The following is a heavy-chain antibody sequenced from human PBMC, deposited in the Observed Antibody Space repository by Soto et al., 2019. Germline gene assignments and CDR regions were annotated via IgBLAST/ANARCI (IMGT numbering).Heavy chain of an antibody. V-gene: IGHV4-39*01. CDR3: ARPAAINYYYYMDV. CDR2: TYYSGST. D-gene: IGHD2-2*01. CDR1: GGSISSSSYY. Sequence: SETLSLTCTVSGGSISSSSYYWGWIRQPPGKGLEWIGSTYYSGSTYYNPSLKSRVTISVDTSKNQFSLKLSSVTAADTAVYYCARPAAINYYYYMDVWGKGTTVTVSS. J-gene: IGHJ6*03.